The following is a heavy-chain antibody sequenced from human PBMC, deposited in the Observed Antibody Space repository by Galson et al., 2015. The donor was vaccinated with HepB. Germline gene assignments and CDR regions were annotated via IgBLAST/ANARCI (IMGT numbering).Heavy chain of an antibody. CDR3: ARARDFDY. CDR1: GLTFSTYG. V-gene: IGHV3-7*03. Sequence: SLRLSCAVSGLTFSTYGITWVRQAPGKGLEWVANINEHGSEKYYVDSVRGRFSISRDNAATSLYLQMNSLRPEDTAVYYCARARDFDYWGLGTLVTVSS. J-gene: IGHJ4*02. CDR2: INEHGSEK.